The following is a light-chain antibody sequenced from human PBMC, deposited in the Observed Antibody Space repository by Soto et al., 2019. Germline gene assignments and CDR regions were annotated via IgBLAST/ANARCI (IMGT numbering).Light chain of an antibody. CDR1: SSNIGSNT. CDR3: SAWDNSLNGYV. CDR2: TAG. J-gene: IGLJ1*01. Sequence: QSVLTQPLSVSASPGQRVTISCSGGSSNIGSNTVAWYQHLPGTAPPRLIFTAGQRPSGVPGRFSGSKSGTSASLAISGLQSEDEGDYDCSAWDNSLNGYVFGPGTKPTVL. V-gene: IGLV1-44*01.